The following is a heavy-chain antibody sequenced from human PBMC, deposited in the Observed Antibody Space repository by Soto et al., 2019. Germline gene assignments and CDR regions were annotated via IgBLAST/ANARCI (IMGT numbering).Heavy chain of an antibody. Sequence: EVQLVESGGGLVQPGGSLRLSCAASGFTFANHWMHWARQAPGKGLEWVSRVISDGKTIDYADSVKGRFTVSRDNAKNTLYLQMNSLRAEDTAVYYCATAEVDHWGPGTLVTVSS. V-gene: IGHV3-74*01. CDR2: VISDGKTI. CDR3: ATAEVDH. J-gene: IGHJ5*02. CDR1: GFTFANHW.